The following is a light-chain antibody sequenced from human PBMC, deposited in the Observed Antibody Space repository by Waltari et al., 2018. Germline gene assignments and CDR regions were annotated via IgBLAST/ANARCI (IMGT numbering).Light chain of an antibody. Sequence: EIVMTQSPATLSVSPGERATLSCRARQRVSSNLVWYQQKPGQAPRLLIYGASTRSTGIQARFSGSGSGTEFTLTISSLQSEDFAVYYRQQYNNWHRTFGQGTKLEIK. CDR3: QQYNNWHRT. CDR2: GAS. CDR1: QRVSSN. J-gene: IGKJ2*01. V-gene: IGKV3-15*01.